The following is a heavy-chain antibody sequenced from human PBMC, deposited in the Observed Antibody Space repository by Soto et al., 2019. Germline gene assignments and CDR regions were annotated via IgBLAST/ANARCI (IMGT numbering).Heavy chain of an antibody. CDR3: ASLILRGPDSGDAFDI. CDR1: GGTFSSYT. V-gene: IGHV1-69*02. Sequence: ASVKVSCKASGGTFSSYTISWVRQAPGQGLEWMGRIIPILGIANYAQKFQGRVTITADKSTSTAYMELSSLRSEDTAVYYCASLILRGPDSGDAFDIWGQGTMGTVSS. J-gene: IGHJ3*02. D-gene: IGHD2-15*01. CDR2: IIPILGIA.